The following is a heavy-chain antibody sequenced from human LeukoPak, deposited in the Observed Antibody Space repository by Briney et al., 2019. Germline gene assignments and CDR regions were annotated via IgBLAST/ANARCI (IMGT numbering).Heavy chain of an antibody. CDR1: GFTFSSYS. D-gene: IGHD3-16*02. V-gene: IGHV3-21*01. CDR3: ARGPLDDYVWGSYRYKDYYFDY. CDR2: ISSSSSYI. Sequence: KPGGSLRLSCAASGFTFSSYSMNWVRQAPGRGLEWVSSISSSSSYIYYADSVKGRITISRDNAKNSLYLQMNSLRAEDTAVYYCARGPLDDYVWGSYRYKDYYFDYWGQGTLVTVSS. J-gene: IGHJ4*02.